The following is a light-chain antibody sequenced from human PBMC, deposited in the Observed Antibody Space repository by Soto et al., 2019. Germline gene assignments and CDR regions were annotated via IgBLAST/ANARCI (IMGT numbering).Light chain of an antibody. J-gene: IGKJ2*01. Sequence: EIVLTQSPGTLSLSPGERAALSCRASQSVSSSDLAWYQQKPGQAPRLLIYGASSRATGIPDRFSGSGSGTDFTLTISRLEPEDFAVYYCQQYGSSPMYTLGQGTKLEIK. CDR1: QSVSSSD. CDR2: GAS. V-gene: IGKV3-20*01. CDR3: QQYGSSPMYT.